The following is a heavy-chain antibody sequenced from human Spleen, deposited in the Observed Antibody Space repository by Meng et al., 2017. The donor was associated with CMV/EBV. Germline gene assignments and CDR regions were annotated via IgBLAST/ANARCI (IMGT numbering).Heavy chain of an antibody. CDR2: IIPIFGTA. CDR3: ARGLVVVPAARGVVYGMDV. Sequence: SVKVSCKASGYTFTGYYMHWVRQAPGQGLEWMGGIIPIFGTANYAQKFQGRVTITTDESTSTAYMELSSLRSEDTAVYYCARGLVVVPAARGVVYGMDVWGQGTTVTVSS. D-gene: IGHD2-2*01. V-gene: IGHV1-69*05. CDR1: GYTFTGYY. J-gene: IGHJ6*02.